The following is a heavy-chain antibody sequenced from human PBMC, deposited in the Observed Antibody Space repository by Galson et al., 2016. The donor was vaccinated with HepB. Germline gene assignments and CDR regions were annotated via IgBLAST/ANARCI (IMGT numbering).Heavy chain of an antibody. V-gene: IGHV2-5*01. Sequence: PALVKPTQTLTLTCTFSGFSLTTTAVGVGWFRQPPGKALEWLALIYWNDDNHYSPSLRSRLTLTKDTSKNHVVLTRTNMDPVDTATYYCAHGSGWLFDYWGQGTLVTVSS. J-gene: IGHJ4*02. CDR3: AHGSGWLFDY. CDR2: IYWNDDN. CDR1: GFSLTTTAVG. D-gene: IGHD6-19*01.